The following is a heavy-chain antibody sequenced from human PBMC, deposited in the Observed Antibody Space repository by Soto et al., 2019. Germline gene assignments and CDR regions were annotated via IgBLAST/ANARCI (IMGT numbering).Heavy chain of an antibody. CDR3: AKGIVVVVAATHGLGGYFDY. Sequence: GGSLRLSCAASGFTFSSYAMSWVRQAPGKGLEWVSAISGSGGSTYYADSVKGRFTISRDNSKNTLYLQMNSLRAEDTAVYYCAKGIVVVVAATHGLGGYFDYWGQGTLVTVSS. CDR1: GFTFSSYA. D-gene: IGHD2-15*01. CDR2: ISGSGGST. V-gene: IGHV3-23*01. J-gene: IGHJ4*02.